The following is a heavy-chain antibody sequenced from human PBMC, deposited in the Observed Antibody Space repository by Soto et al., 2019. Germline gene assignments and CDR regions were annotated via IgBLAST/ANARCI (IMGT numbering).Heavy chain of an antibody. CDR2: IWYDGSNK. CDR1: GFTLSSYG. CDR3: ARGIVGWYYLDY. J-gene: IGHJ4*02. V-gene: IGHV3-33*01. Sequence: GGSLRLSCAASGFTLSSYGMHWVRQAPGKGLEWVAVIWYDGSNKYYADSVRGRFTISRDNSKNTLYLQMSSLRAEDTAVYYCARGIVGWYYLDYWGQGALVSVSS. D-gene: IGHD1-26*01.